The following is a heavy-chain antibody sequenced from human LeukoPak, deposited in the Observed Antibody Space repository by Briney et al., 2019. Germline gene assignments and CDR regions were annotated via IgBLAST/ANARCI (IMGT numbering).Heavy chain of an antibody. D-gene: IGHD2-2*01. CDR2: IKQDGSEK. CDR3: ARVGCSSTSCHEYFQH. J-gene: IGHJ1*01. CDR1: GFTFSSYR. Sequence: GGSLRLSCAASGFTFSSYRMSWVRQAPGKGLEWVANIKQDGSEKYYVDSVKGRFTISRGNAKNSLYLQMNSLRAEDTAVYYCARVGCSSTSCHEYFQHWGQGTLVTVSS. V-gene: IGHV3-7*01.